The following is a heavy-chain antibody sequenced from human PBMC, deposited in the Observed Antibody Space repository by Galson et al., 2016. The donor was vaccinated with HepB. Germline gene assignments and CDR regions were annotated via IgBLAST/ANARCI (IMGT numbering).Heavy chain of an antibody. CDR3: AKVAPPYDNSGYYYFDH. CDR2: ISRTGEYT. Sequence: SLRLSCAASGFTYDTYALSWVCQAPGKGLEWVSSISRTGEYTYYADSVRGRFVISRDNSKNTLYLEVDSLRAEDAALYYCAKVAPPYDNSGYYYFDHWGQGTLVTVSS. CDR1: GFTYDTYA. V-gene: IGHV3-23*01. J-gene: IGHJ4*02. D-gene: IGHD3-22*01.